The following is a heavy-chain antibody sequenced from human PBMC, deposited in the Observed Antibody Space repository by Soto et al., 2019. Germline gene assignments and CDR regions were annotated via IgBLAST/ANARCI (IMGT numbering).Heavy chain of an antibody. V-gene: IGHV5-51*01. CDR1: GYSFTSYW. CDR2: IYPGDSDT. J-gene: IGHJ6*02. Sequence: PGESLKISCKGSGYSFTSYWIGWVRQMPGKGLEWMGIIYPGDSDTRYSPSFQGRVTISADKSISTAYLQWSSLKASDTAMYYCARSIAGGYYYYGMDVWGQGTTVTVSS. D-gene: IGHD6-6*01. CDR3: ARSIAGGYYYYGMDV.